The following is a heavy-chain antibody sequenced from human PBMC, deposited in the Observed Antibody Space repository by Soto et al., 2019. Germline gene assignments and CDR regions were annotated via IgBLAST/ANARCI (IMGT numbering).Heavy chain of an antibody. V-gene: IGHV4-34*01. CDR2: INHSGST. Sequence: SETLSLTCAVYGGSFSGYYWSWIRQPPGKGLEWIGEINHSGSTNYNPSLKSRVTISVDTSKNQFSLKLSSVTAADTAVYYCARVRRYSSSWYLGYFDYWGQGTLVTVSS. D-gene: IGHD6-13*01. CDR1: GGSFSGYY. CDR3: ARVRRYSSSWYLGYFDY. J-gene: IGHJ4*02.